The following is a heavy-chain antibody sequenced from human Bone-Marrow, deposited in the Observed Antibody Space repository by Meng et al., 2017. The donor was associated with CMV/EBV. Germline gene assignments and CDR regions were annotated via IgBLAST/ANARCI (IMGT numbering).Heavy chain of an antibody. CDR3: ARRPRVPAARSNFDY. Sequence: GSLRLSCTVSGGSISSYYWSWIRQPPGKGLEWIGSIYHSGSTYYNPSLKSRVTISIDTSKNQFSLKLSSVTAADTAVYYCARRPRVPAARSNFDYWGQGTLVTVSS. CDR2: IYHSGST. D-gene: IGHD2-2*01. J-gene: IGHJ4*02. V-gene: IGHV4-59*08. CDR1: GGSISSYY.